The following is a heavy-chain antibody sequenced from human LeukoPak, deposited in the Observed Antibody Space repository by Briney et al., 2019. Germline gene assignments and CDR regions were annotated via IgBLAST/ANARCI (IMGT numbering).Heavy chain of an antibody. CDR1: GFTFSGYV. CDR2: MSRDGSNTK. CDR3: AREGYSSGRAAAFDY. V-gene: IGHV3-30*04. D-gene: IGHD6-19*01. Sequence: PGGSLRLSCAASGFTFSGYVMHWVRQAPGKGLEWVALMSRDGSNTKNYPDSVEGRFTISGDDSMNTLYLQMNSLRVDDTAVYYCAREGYSSGRAAAFDYWGQGTLVTASS. J-gene: IGHJ4*02.